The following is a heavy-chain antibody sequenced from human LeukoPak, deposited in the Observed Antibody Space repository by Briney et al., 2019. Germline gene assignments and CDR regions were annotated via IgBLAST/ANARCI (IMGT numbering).Heavy chain of an antibody. CDR1: GFTFSSYW. J-gene: IGHJ4*02. CDR3: GRDPGDLDPIDY. CDR2: IKQDGSEK. V-gene: IGHV3-7*01. D-gene: IGHD2-21*02. Sequence: GGSLRLSCAASGFTFSSYWMSWVRQAPGKGLEWVANIKQDGSEKYYVDSVKGRFTISRDNAKNSLYLQMNSMRADDTAEYYCGRDPGDLDPIDYWGQGTLVTVSS.